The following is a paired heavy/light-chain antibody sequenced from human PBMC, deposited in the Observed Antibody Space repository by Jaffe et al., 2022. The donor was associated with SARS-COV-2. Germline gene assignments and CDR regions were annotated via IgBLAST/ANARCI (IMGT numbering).Light chain of an antibody. CDR1: SLRTYY. Sequence: SSELTQDPAVSVALGQTVRITCQGDSLRTYYPSWYQQKPGQAPVLVIYAKNDRPSGIPDRFSGSTSGNTASLTITGAQAEDEADYYCNSRHSSGDHLVFGGGTKLTVL. V-gene: IGLV3-19*01. J-gene: IGLJ3*02. CDR2: AKN. CDR3: NSRHSSGDHLV.
Heavy chain of an antibody. CDR3: ARVTVLDAFDF. D-gene: IGHD3-9*01. J-gene: IGHJ3*01. CDR2: IYYIGST. V-gene: IGHV4-59*01. CDR1: GGSISNYH. Sequence: QVQLQESGPGLVKPSETLSLTCTVSGGSISNYHWSWIRQPPGKGLEWIGYIYYIGSTNYNPSLKSRVTISVDTSNNQFSLKLSSVTAADTAVYYCARVTVLDAFDFWGQGTMVTVSS.